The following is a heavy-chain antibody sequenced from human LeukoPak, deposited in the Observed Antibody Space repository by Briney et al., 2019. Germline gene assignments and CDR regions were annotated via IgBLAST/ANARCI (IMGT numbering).Heavy chain of an antibody. CDR2: INHSGST. J-gene: IGHJ4*02. Sequence: SETLSLTCGVYDGSFSSYYWSWIRQPPGKGLEWIGEINHSGSTNYNPSLKSRLTISVDTSKNQFSLKLSSVTAADTAVYYCARDRASGSGKYYFDYWGQGTLVTVSS. CDR1: DGSFSSYY. CDR3: ARDRASGSGKYYFDY. V-gene: IGHV4-34*01. D-gene: IGHD3-10*01.